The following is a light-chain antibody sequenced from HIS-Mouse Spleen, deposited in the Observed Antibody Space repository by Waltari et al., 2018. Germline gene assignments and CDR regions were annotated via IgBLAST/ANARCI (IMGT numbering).Light chain of an antibody. CDR3: YSTDSSGNHRV. J-gene: IGLJ2*01. CDR1: AFPKKY. V-gene: IGLV3-10*01. CDR2: EDS. Sequence: SYDLPHPPPVSVSPGQTARITCPGHAFPKKYPYWSQQKSGQAPVLVIYEDSKRPSGIPERFSGSSSGTMATLTISGAQVEDEADYYCYSTDSSGNHRVFGGGTKLTVL.